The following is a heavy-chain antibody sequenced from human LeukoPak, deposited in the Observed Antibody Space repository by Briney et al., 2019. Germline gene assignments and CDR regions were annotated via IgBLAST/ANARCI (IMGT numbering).Heavy chain of an antibody. Sequence: SETLSLTCTVCGGSISSYYWRWLRQPAGRGVEWVGYIYYSGRTNYKHSLKSGVTISVDTSKNQFSLNLSSVTAADTAVYYCASVVPLRLLWFGELLSAFYPSGQGALFTVSS. CDR1: GGSISSYY. CDR2: IYYSGRT. V-gene: IGHV4-59*01. J-gene: IGHJ5*02. CDR3: ASVVPLRLLWFGELLSAFYP. D-gene: IGHD3-10*01.